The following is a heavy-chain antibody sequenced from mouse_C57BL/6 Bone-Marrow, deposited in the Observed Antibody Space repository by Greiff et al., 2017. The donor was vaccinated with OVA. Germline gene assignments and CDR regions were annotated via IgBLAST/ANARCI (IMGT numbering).Heavy chain of an antibody. Sequence: QVQLQQSGAELVKPGASVKLSCKASGYPFTSYWMHWVKQRPGRGLEWIGRLDPNSGGTKSNEKFKSKATLTVDKPSSTAYMQLSSLTSEDSAVYYCAIEEDYYGSSVYARDYWGQGTSVTVAS. CDR2: LDPNSGGT. CDR1: GYPFTSYW. J-gene: IGHJ4*01. V-gene: IGHV1-72*01. CDR3: AIEEDYYGSSVYARDY. D-gene: IGHD1-1*01.